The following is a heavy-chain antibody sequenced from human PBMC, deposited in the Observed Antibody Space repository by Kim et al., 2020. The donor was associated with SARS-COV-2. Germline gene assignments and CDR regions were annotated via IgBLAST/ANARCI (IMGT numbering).Heavy chain of an antibody. Sequence: SLKSRVTISVDTSKNQFSLKLSSVTAADTAVYYCARVKIAGHRNYYGMDVWGQGTTVTVSS. CDR3: ARVKIAGHRNYYGMDV. D-gene: IGHD6-13*01. J-gene: IGHJ6*02. V-gene: IGHV4-59*01.